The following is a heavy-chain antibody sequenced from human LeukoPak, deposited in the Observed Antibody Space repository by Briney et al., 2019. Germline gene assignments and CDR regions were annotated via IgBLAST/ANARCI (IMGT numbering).Heavy chain of an antibody. CDR3: ARDSAFATNYYDP. V-gene: IGHV4-59*01. CDR2: IYNTGGT. Sequence: VKPSETLSLTCTVSGGSIRTSYRNWIRQSPGKGLEWIGYIYNTGGTNYNPSLKGRVTMSIDTSKNQFSLKLRSVTAADTAVYYCARDSAFATNYYDPWGQGTLVTVSS. D-gene: IGHD2-15*01. CDR1: GGSIRTSY. J-gene: IGHJ5*02.